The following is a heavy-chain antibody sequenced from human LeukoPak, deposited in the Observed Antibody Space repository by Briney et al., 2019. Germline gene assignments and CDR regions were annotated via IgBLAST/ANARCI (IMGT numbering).Heavy chain of an antibody. V-gene: IGHV4-34*01. J-gene: IGHJ3*02. Sequence: SETLSLTCAVYGGSFSGYYWSWIRQPPGKGLEWIGEINHSGSTNYNPSLKSRVTISVDTSKTQCSLKLSSVTAADTAVYYCARLPVTMIVVVITGGAFDIWGQGTMVTVSS. CDR1: GGSFSGYY. D-gene: IGHD3-22*01. CDR2: INHSGST. CDR3: ARLPVTMIVVVITGGAFDI.